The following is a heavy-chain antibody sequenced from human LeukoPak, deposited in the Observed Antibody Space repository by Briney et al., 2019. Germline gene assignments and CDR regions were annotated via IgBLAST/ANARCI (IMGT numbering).Heavy chain of an antibody. Sequence: PSETLSLTCTVSGGSISSYYWCWIRQPPGKGLEWIAYIYYSGSTNYNPSLKSRVTISVDKSKNQFSLKLRSVTAADTAVYYCAKGEVALNWFDPWGQGTLVTVSS. J-gene: IGHJ5*02. CDR1: GGSISSYY. CDR2: IYYSGST. D-gene: IGHD2-15*01. V-gene: IGHV4-59*01. CDR3: AKGEVALNWFDP.